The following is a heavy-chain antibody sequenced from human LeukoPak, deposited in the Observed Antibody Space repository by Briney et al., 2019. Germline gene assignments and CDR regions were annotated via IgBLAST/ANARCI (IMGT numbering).Heavy chain of an antibody. CDR1: GGSVNNNAYY. J-gene: IGHJ4*02. Sequence: KTSETLSLTCTVSGGSVNNNAYYWGWVRQPPGKGLEYIGNVYYSGITYYNPSLQSRVTISVDTSNNQFSLTLSSVTAADTAVYYCARSDYSGYFDYWGQGTLVTVSS. D-gene: IGHD4-11*01. V-gene: IGHV4-39*01. CDR2: VYYSGIT. CDR3: ARSDYSGYFDY.